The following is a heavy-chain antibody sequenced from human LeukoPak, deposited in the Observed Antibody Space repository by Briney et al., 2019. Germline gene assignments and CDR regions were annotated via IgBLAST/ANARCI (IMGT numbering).Heavy chain of an antibody. CDR2: IKSKTDGGTT. CDR3: TTDRVPAAIGSF. D-gene: IGHD2-2*01. V-gene: IGHV3-15*01. J-gene: IGHJ4*02. Sequence: GGSLRLSRAASGFTFSNAWMSWVRQAPGKGLEWVGRIKSKTDGGTTDYAAPVKGRFTISRDDSKNTLYLQMNSLKTEDTAVYYCTTDRVPAAIGSFWGQGTLVTVSS. CDR1: GFTFSNAW.